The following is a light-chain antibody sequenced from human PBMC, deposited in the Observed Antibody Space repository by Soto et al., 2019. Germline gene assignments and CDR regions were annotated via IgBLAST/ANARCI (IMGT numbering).Light chain of an antibody. Sequence: EIVLTQSPATLSLSPGERATLSCRASQSVSSYLAWYQQRPGQAPRLLIYDASNRATGIPARFSGSGSGTDFTLTISSLQSEDSGVYYCQQYNHWPRTFGQGTKVDIK. J-gene: IGKJ1*01. CDR3: QQYNHWPRT. CDR2: DAS. V-gene: IGKV3-11*01. CDR1: QSVSSY.